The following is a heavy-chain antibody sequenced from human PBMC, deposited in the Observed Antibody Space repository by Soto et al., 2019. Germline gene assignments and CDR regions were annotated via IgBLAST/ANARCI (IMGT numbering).Heavy chain of an antibody. CDR2: IDPSDSYT. Sequence: EVQLVQSGAEVKKPGESLRISCKGSGYSFTSYWISWVRQMPGKGLEWMGRIDPSDSYTNYSPSFQGHVTISADKSISTAYRRWSSWKASDTAMYYCARLAMATRRGYYGMGVWGQGTTVTVSS. D-gene: IGHD5-12*01. J-gene: IGHJ6*02. CDR3: ARLAMATRRGYYGMGV. CDR1: GYSFTSYW. V-gene: IGHV5-10-1*01.